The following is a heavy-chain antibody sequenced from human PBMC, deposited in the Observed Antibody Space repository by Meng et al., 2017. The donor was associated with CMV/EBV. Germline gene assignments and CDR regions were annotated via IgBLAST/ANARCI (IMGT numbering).Heavy chain of an antibody. CDR2: INHSGST. Sequence: GSLRLSCAVYGGSFSGYYWSRIRQPPGKGLEWIGEINHSGSTNYNPSLKSRVTISVDTSKNQFSLKLSSATAADTAVYYCARGVRPGYCSSTSCYTGRPFHYYYYGMDVWGQGTTVTVSS. CDR3: ARGVRPGYCSSTSCYTGRPFHYYYYGMDV. D-gene: IGHD2-2*02. J-gene: IGHJ6*02. CDR1: GGSFSGYY. V-gene: IGHV4-34*01.